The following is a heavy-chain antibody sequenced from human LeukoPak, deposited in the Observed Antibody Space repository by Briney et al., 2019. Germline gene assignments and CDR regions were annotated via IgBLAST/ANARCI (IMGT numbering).Heavy chain of an antibody. Sequence: SETLSLTCTVSGGSISSYYWSWIRQPAGKGLEWIGRIYTSGSTNYNPSLKSRVTMSVDTSKNQFSLKLSSVTAADTAVYYRASRRVWFGSGGFDYWGQGTLVTVSS. CDR3: ASRRVWFGSGGFDY. CDR2: IYTSGST. J-gene: IGHJ4*02. D-gene: IGHD3-10*01. CDR1: GGSISSYY. V-gene: IGHV4-4*07.